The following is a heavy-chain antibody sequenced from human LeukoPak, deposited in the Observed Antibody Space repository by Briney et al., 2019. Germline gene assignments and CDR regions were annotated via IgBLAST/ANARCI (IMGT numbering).Heavy chain of an antibody. J-gene: IGHJ4*02. D-gene: IGHD6-13*01. Sequence: AGGSLRLSCAASGFTFSSFWMSWVRQAPGKGLEWVANIKQDGGDKYYVDSVKGRFSISRDNAKNSLYLHMNSLRAEDTAVYYCARDVSYNSLDSWGQGTLVTVSS. CDR2: IKQDGGDK. CDR3: ARDVSYNSLDS. CDR1: GFTFSSFW. V-gene: IGHV3-7*01.